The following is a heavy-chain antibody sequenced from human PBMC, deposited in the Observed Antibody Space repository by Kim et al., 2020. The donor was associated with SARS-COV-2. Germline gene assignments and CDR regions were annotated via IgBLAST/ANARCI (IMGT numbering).Heavy chain of an antibody. D-gene: IGHD3-10*01. CDR1: GDSISNHY. Sequence: SETMSLTCTVSGDSISNHYWSWIRQSPGKGLEWIGYISYSGGTNYNPSLRSRVTISIDKSKNQFSLKLSSVTAADTAVYYCARRGGRGGAALDYWGQGTL. V-gene: IGHV4-59*08. J-gene: IGHJ4*02. CDR2: ISYSGGT. CDR3: ARRGGRGGAALDY.